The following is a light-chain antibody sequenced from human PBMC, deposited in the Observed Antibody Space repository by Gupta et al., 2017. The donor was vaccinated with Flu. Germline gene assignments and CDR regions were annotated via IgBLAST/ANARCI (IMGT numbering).Light chain of an antibody. CDR1: QSISGY. V-gene: IGKV1-39*01. CDR3: QQSYTSPR. CDR2: ATT. J-gene: IGKJ4*01. Sequence: DIQMTQSPSSLSASVGDRVTIPCRASQSISGYLNWYQKKPGKAPKLLIYATTSLQSGVPSRFSGSGSGTDFTLTISSLQPEDFATYYCQQSYTSPRFGGGTKVEIK.